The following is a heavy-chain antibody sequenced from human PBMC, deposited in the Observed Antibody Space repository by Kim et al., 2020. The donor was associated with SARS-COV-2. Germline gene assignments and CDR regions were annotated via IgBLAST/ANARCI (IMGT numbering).Heavy chain of an antibody. CDR3: ARGGGVRITMVRGAIGVVDY. D-gene: IGHD3-10*01. Sequence: GGSLRLSCAASGFTFSSYAMHWVRQAPGKGLEWVAVISYDGSNKYYADSVKGRFTISRDNSKNTLYLQMNSLRAEDTAVYYCARGGGVRITMVRGAIGVVDYWGQGTLVTVSS. CDR1: GFTFSSYA. J-gene: IGHJ4*02. CDR2: ISYDGSNK. V-gene: IGHV3-30*04.